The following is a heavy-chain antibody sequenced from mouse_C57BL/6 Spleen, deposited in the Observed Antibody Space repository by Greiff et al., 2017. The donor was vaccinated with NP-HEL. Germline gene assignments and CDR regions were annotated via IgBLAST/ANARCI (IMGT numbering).Heavy chain of an antibody. CDR3: ARSGDGKGGFDY. Sequence: VQLVESGAELVKPGASVKISCKASGYAFSSYWMNWVKQRPGKGLEWIGQIYPGDGDTNYNGKFKGKATLTADKSSSTAYMQLSSLTSEDSAVYFCARSGDGKGGFDYWGQGTTLTVSS. J-gene: IGHJ2*01. CDR1: GYAFSSYW. CDR2: IYPGDGDT. D-gene: IGHD2-3*01. V-gene: IGHV1-80*01.